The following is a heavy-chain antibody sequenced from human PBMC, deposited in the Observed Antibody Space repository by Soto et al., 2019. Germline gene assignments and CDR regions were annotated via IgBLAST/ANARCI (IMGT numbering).Heavy chain of an antibody. J-gene: IGHJ6*03. Sequence: QLQLQESGPGLVKPSETLSLTCTVSGGSISSSTSYWGWIRQPPGKGLEWIGSINYSGSTYYSPSLKSRVTISADTSKTQFYLKLSSVTAADTAVYYCARPVNYYYYYMDVWGKGTMVTVSS. V-gene: IGHV4-39*01. CDR1: GGSISSSTSY. CDR3: ARPVNYYYYYMDV. CDR2: INYSGST.